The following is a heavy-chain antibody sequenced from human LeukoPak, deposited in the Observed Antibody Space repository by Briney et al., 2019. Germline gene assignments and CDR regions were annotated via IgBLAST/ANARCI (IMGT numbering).Heavy chain of an antibody. Sequence: LPGGSLRLSCAASGFTFSSYGMHWVRQAPGKGLEWVAVISYDGSNKYYADSVKGRFTISRDNSKNTLYLQMNSLRAEDTAVYYCAKGNGGATSVDYYYFMDVWGKGTTVTVSS. CDR1: GFTFSSYG. V-gene: IGHV3-30*18. CDR2: ISYDGSNK. D-gene: IGHD1-26*01. CDR3: AKGNGGATSVDYYYFMDV. J-gene: IGHJ6*03.